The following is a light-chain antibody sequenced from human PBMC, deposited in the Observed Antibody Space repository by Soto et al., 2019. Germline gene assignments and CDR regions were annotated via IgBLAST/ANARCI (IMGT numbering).Light chain of an antibody. J-gene: IGLJ1*01. Sequence: QSALTQPASVSGSPGQSITISCTGSSSDVGGYNYVSWYQHHPGKAPKLMIYEVSHRPSGVSNRFSGSKSANTASLTVSGLQAEDEADYYCSSFTSRSTYVFGTGTKLTVL. V-gene: IGLV2-14*01. CDR3: SSFTSRSTYV. CDR1: SSDVGGYNY. CDR2: EVS.